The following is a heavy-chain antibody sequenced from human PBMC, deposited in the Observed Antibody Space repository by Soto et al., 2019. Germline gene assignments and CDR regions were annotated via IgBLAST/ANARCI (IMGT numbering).Heavy chain of an antibody. J-gene: IGHJ6*02. CDR3: AKEKVTTYYYSSGMDV. CDR2: ISGSGDTT. D-gene: IGHD3-22*01. V-gene: IGHV3-23*01. Sequence: GSLRLSCAASGFTFSNYAMNWVRQAPGKGLEWVSFISGSGDTTYYADSVKGRFSISRDSSKNTLYLQMNSLRAEDTALYYCAKEKVTTYYYSSGMDVWGQGTTVTVS. CDR1: GFTFSNYA.